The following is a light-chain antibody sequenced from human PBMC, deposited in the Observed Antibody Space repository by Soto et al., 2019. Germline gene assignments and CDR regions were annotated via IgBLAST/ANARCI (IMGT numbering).Light chain of an antibody. CDR1: SSDVGGYNY. CDR2: DVS. V-gene: IGLV2-14*01. Sequence: QSALTQPASVSGSPGQSITISCTGTSSDVGGYNYVSWYQQHPGKAPKLMIYDVSNRPSGVSNRFSGSKSGNTASLTISGLQAEDEDDYYSISDTRSSTQVFGGGTKLTVL. CDR3: ISDTRSSTQV. J-gene: IGLJ2*01.